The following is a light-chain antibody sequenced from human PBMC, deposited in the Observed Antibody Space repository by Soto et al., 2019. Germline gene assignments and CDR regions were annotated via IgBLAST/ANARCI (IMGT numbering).Light chain of an antibody. CDR2: GAS. CDR1: QSVSSI. CDR3: QQYNSWPYT. J-gene: IGKJ2*01. V-gene: IGKV3-15*01. Sequence: EIVMTQSPATLSVSPGERATLSCRASQSVSSILAWYQQNPGQAPRLLIYGASTRATGIPARFSGSGSGSEFTLTISSLQSEDFAVYYCQQYNSWPYTFGQGTKLEIK.